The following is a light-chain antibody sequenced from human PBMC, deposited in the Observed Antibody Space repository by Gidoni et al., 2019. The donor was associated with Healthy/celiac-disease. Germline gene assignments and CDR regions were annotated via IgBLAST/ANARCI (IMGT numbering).Light chain of an antibody. CDR2: AAS. Sequence: IQLTQSPSSLSASVGDRVTITRRASQSISSYLNWYQQKPGKAPKLLIYAASSLQSGVPSRFSGSGSGTDFTLTISRLQPEDFATYYCQQSYSTRCTFGQGTKLEIK. CDR3: QQSYSTRCT. J-gene: IGKJ2*02. CDR1: QSISSY. V-gene: IGKV1-39*01.